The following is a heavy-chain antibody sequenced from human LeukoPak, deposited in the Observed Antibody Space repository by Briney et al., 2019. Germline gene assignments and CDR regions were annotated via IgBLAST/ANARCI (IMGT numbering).Heavy chain of an antibody. V-gene: IGHV1-18*01. CDR2: ISVHNGNT. J-gene: IGHJ5*02. CDR3: ARLTYYNDSSGYGTGYWFDP. Sequence: ASVKVSCKASDYTFTSFGISWVRQAPGQGLGWMGWISVHNGNTKYAQKLQGRVTMTTDTSTRTAYMELRSLRSDDTAVYYCARLTYYNDSSGYGTGYWFDPWGQGTLVTVSS. CDR1: DYTFTSFG. D-gene: IGHD3-22*01.